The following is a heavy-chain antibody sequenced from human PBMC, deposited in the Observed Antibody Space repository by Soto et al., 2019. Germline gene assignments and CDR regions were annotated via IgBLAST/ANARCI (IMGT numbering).Heavy chain of an antibody. Sequence: QVQLVESGGGVVQPGRSLRLSCAASGFTFSSYGMHWVRQAPGKGLEWVAVISDDGSNKYYADSVKGRFTISRDNSKKALYLQMNSLSAEDTAVYYCASDTYYYDSSGYYYVNYYGMDVWGQGTTVTVSS. CDR3: ASDTYYYDSSGYYYVNYYGMDV. CDR1: GFTFSSYG. CDR2: ISDDGSNK. V-gene: IGHV3-30*03. D-gene: IGHD3-22*01. J-gene: IGHJ6*02.